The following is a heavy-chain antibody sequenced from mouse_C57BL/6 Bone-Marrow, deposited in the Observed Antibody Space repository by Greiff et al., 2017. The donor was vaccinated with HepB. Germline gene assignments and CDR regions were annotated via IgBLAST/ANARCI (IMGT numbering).Heavy chain of an antibody. Sequence: VQLQQPGAELVKPGASVKMSCKASGYTFTSYWITWVKQRPGQGLEWIGDIYPGSGSTNYNEKFKSKATLTVDTSSSTAYMQLSSLTSEDSAVYYCARWRGGYDEGFAYWGQGTLVTVSA. CDR1: GYTFTSYW. CDR2: IYPGSGST. J-gene: IGHJ3*01. D-gene: IGHD2-2*01. V-gene: IGHV1-55*01. CDR3: ARWRGGYDEGFAY.